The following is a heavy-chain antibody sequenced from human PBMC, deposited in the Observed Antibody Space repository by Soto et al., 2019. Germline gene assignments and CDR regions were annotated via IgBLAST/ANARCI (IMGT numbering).Heavy chain of an antibody. CDR2: INHSGST. CDR1: GGSFSGYY. Sequence: QVQLQQWGAGLLKPSETLSLTCAVCGGSFSGYYWSWIRQPPGKGLEWIGEINHSGSTNYNPSLTSRVTLSVDTSQNEFPLKLSAVTAADTAVYYSARGRHLYYASGSFHDPWGQGTLVTVSS. CDR3: ARGRHLYYASGSFHDP. V-gene: IGHV4-34*01. J-gene: IGHJ5*02. D-gene: IGHD3-10*01.